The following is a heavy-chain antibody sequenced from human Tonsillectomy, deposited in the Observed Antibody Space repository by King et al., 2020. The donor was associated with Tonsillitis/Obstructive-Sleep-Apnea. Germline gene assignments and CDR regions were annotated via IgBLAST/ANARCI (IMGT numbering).Heavy chain of an antibody. CDR2: ISSSGSTI. Sequence: VQLVESGGGLVQPGGSLRLSCAASGFTFSSYEMNWVRQAPGKGLECVSYISSSGSTIYYADSVKGRFTISRDYAKDSLYLQMNSLRAEDTAVYYCARFPIVGAAVDYWGQGTLVTVSS. CDR3: ARFPIVGAAVDY. CDR1: GFTFSSYE. J-gene: IGHJ4*02. D-gene: IGHD1-26*01. V-gene: IGHV3-48*03.